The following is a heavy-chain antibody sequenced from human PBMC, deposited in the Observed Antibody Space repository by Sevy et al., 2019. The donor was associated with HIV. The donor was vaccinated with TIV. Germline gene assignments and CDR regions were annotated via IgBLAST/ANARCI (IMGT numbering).Heavy chain of an antibody. CDR2: FDPEDGET. Sequence: ASVKDSCKVSGYTLSQISMHWVRQAPGKGLEWMGSFDPEDGETIYAQKFQARVTMTEDTSTDTAYMELSSLRSDDTAVYYCATTKDYYDSSGSPFDSWGQGTLVTVSS. CDR1: GYTLSQIS. V-gene: IGHV1-24*01. J-gene: IGHJ4*02. D-gene: IGHD3-22*01. CDR3: ATTKDYYDSSGSPFDS.